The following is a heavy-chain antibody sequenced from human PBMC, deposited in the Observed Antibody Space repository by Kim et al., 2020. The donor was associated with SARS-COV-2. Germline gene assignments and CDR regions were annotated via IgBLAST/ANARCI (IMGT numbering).Heavy chain of an antibody. D-gene: IGHD2-2*01. CDR1: GGSISSYY. CDR2: IYYSGST. Sequence: SETLSLTCTVSGGSISSYYWSWIRQPPGKGLEWIGYIYYSGSTNYNPSLKSRVTISVDTSKNQFSLKLSSVTAADTAVYYCARDLVLGCSSTSCLDYYYYGMDVWGQGTTVTVSS. V-gene: IGHV4-59*01. CDR3: ARDLVLGCSSTSCLDYYYYGMDV. J-gene: IGHJ6*02.